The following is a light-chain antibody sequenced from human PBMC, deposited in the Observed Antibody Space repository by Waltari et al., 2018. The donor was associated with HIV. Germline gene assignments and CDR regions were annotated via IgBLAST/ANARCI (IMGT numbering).Light chain of an antibody. CDR1: QSIVTH. J-gene: IGKJ1*01. CDR3: QHYNNWPPWT. V-gene: IGKV3-15*01. Sequence: EIIMTQSPATLSASPGEGATLSCRASQSIVTHLAWYQHKPGQAPRRLIHGASTRATGIPARFSGSGSGTEFTLTISSLRSEDFAVYYCQHYNNWPPWTFGQGTKVEV. CDR2: GAS.